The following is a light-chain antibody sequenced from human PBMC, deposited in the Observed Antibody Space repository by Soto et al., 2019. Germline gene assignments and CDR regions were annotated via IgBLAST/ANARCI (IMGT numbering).Light chain of an antibody. CDR3: PQYNSSPWT. V-gene: IGKV1-5*03. Sequence: DIQMTQSPSTLSASVGARVAITCLASQSISSWLALYQQKPGKAPKVMIYKASSLESVLPSRFSGSGSGTSFTLTISSLQPDDFATYYCPQYNSSPWTFGQGTEV. CDR1: QSISSW. J-gene: IGKJ1*01. CDR2: KAS.